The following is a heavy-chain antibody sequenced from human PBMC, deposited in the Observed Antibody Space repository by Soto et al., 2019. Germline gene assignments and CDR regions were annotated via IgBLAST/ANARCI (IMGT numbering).Heavy chain of an antibody. CDR2: IYWDDDK. Sequence: QITLKESGPTQVKPRQTLTLTCTFSGFSLTTSGVGVGWIRQSQGKAPEWLALIYWDDDKRYSPSLKSRLTITNDTSKNPVVLTMADLDPADTATYYCAHRVLRTVFGLVTTTAIYFDFWGQGTPVAVSS. CDR1: GFSLTTSGVG. CDR3: AHRVLRTVFGLVTTTAIYFDF. J-gene: IGHJ4*02. V-gene: IGHV2-5*02. D-gene: IGHD3-3*01.